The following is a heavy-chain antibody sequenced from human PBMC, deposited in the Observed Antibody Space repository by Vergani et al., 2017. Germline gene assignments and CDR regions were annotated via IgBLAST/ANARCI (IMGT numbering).Heavy chain of an antibody. CDR1: GGTFSSYA. CDR2: IIPIFGTA. V-gene: IGHV1-69*01. J-gene: IGHJ6*02. D-gene: IGHD3-22*01. CDR3: ARGDYYDSSGYPNHSYYYYGMDV. Sequence: QAQLVQSGAEVKKPGSSVKVSCKASGGTFSSYAISWVRQAPGQGLEWMGGIIPIFGTANYAQKFQGRVTITADESTSTAYMELSSLRSEDTAVYYCARGDYYDSSGYPNHSYYYYGMDVWGQGTTVTVSS.